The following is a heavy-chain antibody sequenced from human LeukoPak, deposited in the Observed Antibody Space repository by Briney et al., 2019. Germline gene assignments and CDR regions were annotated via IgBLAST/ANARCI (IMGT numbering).Heavy chain of an antibody. D-gene: IGHD1-26*01. J-gene: IGHJ4*02. CDR3: ARLNAWGWELLSYFDY. V-gene: IGHV4-39*01. Sequence: SETLSLTCTVYGDSISSSSYYWGWIRQPPGKGLEWIGSIYYSGSTYYNASLKSRLTISIDTSKNQFSLNLSFVTAADTAVYYCARLNAWGWELLSYFDYWGQGTLVTVSS. CDR2: IYYSGST. CDR1: GDSISSSSYY.